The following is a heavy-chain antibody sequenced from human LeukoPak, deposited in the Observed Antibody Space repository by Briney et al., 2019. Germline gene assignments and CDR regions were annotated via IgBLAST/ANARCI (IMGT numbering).Heavy chain of an antibody. J-gene: IGHJ6*03. Sequence: PGRSLRLSCAASGFTFSSYAMHWVRQAPGKGLEWVAVISYDGGNKYYADSVKGRFTISRDNSKNTLYLQMNSLRAEDTAVYYCARAVTYYYDSSGYRTQYYYYMDVWGKGTTVTVSS. CDR3: ARAVTYYYDSSGYRTQYYYYMDV. V-gene: IGHV3-30*04. CDR2: ISYDGGNK. D-gene: IGHD3-22*01. CDR1: GFTFSSYA.